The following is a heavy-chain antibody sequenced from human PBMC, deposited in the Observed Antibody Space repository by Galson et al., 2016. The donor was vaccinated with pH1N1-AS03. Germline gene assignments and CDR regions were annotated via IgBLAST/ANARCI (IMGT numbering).Heavy chain of an antibody. CDR1: GYIFTGFY. J-gene: IGHJ6*02. CDR3: ARYSRGPCNSATCPTTYYFGMDV. Sequence: SVKVSCKASGYIFTGFYVHWVRQAPGQGLEWMGWSNTDSGVTNYAQKFEAWVTMTRDTSVNTAYMELYGLKSDDTAVYYCARYSRGPCNSATCPTTYYFGMDVWGQGTTVIVSS. V-gene: IGHV1-2*04. D-gene: IGHD2/OR15-2a*01. CDR2: SNTDSGVT.